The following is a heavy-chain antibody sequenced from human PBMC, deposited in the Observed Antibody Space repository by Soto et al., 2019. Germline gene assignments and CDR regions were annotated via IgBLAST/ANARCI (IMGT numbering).Heavy chain of an antibody. D-gene: IGHD3-22*01. CDR3: ARDSSGYWPAFDI. CDR2: IYYSGST. Sequence: SETVSLTCTVSGGSISSGGYYWSWIRQHPGKGLEWIGYIYYSGSTYYNPSLKSRVTISVDTSKNQFSLKLSSVTAADTAVYYCARDSSGYWPAFDIWGQGTMVTVS. CDR1: GGSISSGGYY. V-gene: IGHV4-31*03. J-gene: IGHJ3*02.